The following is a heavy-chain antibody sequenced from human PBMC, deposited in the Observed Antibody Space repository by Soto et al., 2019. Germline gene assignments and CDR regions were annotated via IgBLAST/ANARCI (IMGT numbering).Heavy chain of an antibody. D-gene: IGHD2-15*01. J-gene: IGHJ5*02. CDR1: GFIFSDHY. Sequence: EVQLVESGGGLVQPGGSLRLSCAASGFIFSDHYMDWVRQAPGKGLEWVGRTRNKANSYSTEYAASVKGRFTISRDESRTSWYLQMNSLKPGDTAVYYCVRGGGQLMRNGFDPWGQGTLVTVSS. CDR2: TRNKANSYST. CDR3: VRGGGQLMRNGFDP. V-gene: IGHV3-72*01.